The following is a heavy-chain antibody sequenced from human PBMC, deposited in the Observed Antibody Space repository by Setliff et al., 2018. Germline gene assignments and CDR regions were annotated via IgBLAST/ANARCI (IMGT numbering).Heavy chain of an antibody. Sequence: LRLSCAASGFTFSSYWRGWVRQAPGKGLEWVAVISYDGSNKYYADSLKGRFTISRDNSKNTLYLQMNSLRAEDTAVYYCARDAQGEYDFWSGYSRRPWFDPWGQGTLVTVSS. V-gene: IGHV3-30*03. D-gene: IGHD3-3*01. CDR2: ISYDGSNK. CDR3: ARDAQGEYDFWSGYSRRPWFDP. J-gene: IGHJ5*02. CDR1: GFTFSSYW.